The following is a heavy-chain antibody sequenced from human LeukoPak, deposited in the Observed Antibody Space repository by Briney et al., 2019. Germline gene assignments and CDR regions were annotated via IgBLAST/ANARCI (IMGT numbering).Heavy chain of an antibody. CDR2: ISYDGSNK. CDR1: GFTFSSYA. CDR3: ARVQIKRYSGSYYGLGQTEYFDY. D-gene: IGHD1-26*01. Sequence: GRSLRLSCAASGFTFSSYAMHWVRQAPGKGLEWVAVISYDGSNKYYADSVEGRFTISRDNSKNTLYLQMNSLRAEDTAVYYCARVQIKRYSGSYYGLGQTEYFDYWGQGTLVTVSS. J-gene: IGHJ4*02. V-gene: IGHV3-30-3*01.